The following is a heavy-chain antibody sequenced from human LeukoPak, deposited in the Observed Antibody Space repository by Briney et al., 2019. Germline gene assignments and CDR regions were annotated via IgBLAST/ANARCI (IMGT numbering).Heavy chain of an antibody. CDR2: IHYSGST. J-gene: IGHJ4*02. Sequence: SETLSLTCTVSGGSFSSYYWSWIRQPPGKGLEWIGYIHYSGSTNYNPSLKSRVTISVDTSKNQFSLKLSSVTAADTAVYYCARIPYCSGGSCYEPYFDYWGQGTLVTVSS. V-gene: IGHV4-59*01. CDR3: ARIPYCSGGSCYEPYFDY. D-gene: IGHD2-15*01. CDR1: GGSFSSYY.